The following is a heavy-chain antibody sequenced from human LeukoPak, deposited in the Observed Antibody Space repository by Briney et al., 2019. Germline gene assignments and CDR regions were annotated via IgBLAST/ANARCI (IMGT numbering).Heavy chain of an antibody. CDR1: GFTFSSYA. V-gene: IGHV3-23*01. D-gene: IGHD2-15*01. CDR2: ISGSGGST. Sequence: PGGSPRLSCAASGFTFSSYAMSWVRQAPGKGLEWVSGISGSGGSTYYADSVKGRFTIFRDNSKNTLYLQMNSLRAEDTAVYHCANGWSPDYWGRGTLVTVSS. CDR3: ANGWSPDY. J-gene: IGHJ4*02.